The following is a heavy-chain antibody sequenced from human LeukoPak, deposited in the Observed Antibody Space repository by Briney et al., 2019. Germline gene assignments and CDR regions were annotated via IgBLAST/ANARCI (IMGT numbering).Heavy chain of an antibody. Sequence: PGGSLRLSCAASGFTFSSYGMHWVRQAPGKGLEWVAVISYDGSNKYYADSVKGRFTISRDNSKNTLYLQMNSLRAEDTAVYYCAKAGRGSHLLATFDYWGQGILVTVSS. CDR3: AKAGRGSHLLATFDY. D-gene: IGHD2-8*02. V-gene: IGHV3-30*18. CDR2: ISYDGSNK. CDR1: GFTFSSYG. J-gene: IGHJ4*02.